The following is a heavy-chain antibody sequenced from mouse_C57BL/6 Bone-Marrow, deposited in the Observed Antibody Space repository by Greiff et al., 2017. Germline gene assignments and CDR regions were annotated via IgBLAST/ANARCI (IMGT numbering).Heavy chain of an antibody. CDR3: AAGVKGWYFEV. V-gene: IGHV1-59*01. CDR1: GYTFTSYW. CDR2: IDPSDSYT. Sequence: QVQLQQPGAELVRPGTSVKLSCKASGYTFTSYWMHWVKQRPGQGLEWIGVIDPSDSYTNYNQKFKGKATLTVDTSSSTAYMQLSSLTSEDSAVYYCAAGVKGWYFEVWGTGTTVTVSS. D-gene: IGHD1-3*01. J-gene: IGHJ1*03.